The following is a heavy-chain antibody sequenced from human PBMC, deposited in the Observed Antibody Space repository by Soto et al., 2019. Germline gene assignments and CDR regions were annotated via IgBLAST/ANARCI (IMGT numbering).Heavy chain of an antibody. V-gene: IGHV4-39*01. CDR1: VELIISSSFY. D-gene: IGHD2-15*01. J-gene: IGHJ4*03. Sequence: PCGTPPLTCAFPVELIISSSFYGVWIRQPPGKGLEWIASIYYSGSIYYNPSLKSRVTVSVDTSMNQFSLKLTSVTAADMSVYDCTRQEDKPSHRGCRGLSRWGRGIL. CDR3: TRQEDKPSHRGCRGLSR. CDR2: IYYSGSI.